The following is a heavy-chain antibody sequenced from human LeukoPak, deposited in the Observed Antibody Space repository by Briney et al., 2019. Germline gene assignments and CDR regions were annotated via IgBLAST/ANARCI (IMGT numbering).Heavy chain of an antibody. CDR2: IKQDGSEK. CDR1: GFTFSSYW. J-gene: IGHJ4*02. V-gene: IGHV3-7*03. D-gene: IGHD6-13*01. Sequence: GGSLRLSCAASGFTFSSYWMTWVRQAPGKGLEWVANIKQDGSEKYYVDSVKGRFTISRDNAKNSLYLQMNSLRAEDTAVYYCAKASRAAAGSEMDYWGQGTLVTVSS. CDR3: AKASRAAAGSEMDY.